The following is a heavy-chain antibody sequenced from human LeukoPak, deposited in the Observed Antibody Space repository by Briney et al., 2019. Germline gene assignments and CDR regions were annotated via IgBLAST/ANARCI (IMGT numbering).Heavy chain of an antibody. V-gene: IGHV1-3*01. CDR3: ARVYYCSGGSCYLGAFDI. J-gene: IGHJ3*02. CDR1: GYTFTNYA. CDR2: INAGNGNT. D-gene: IGHD2-15*01. Sequence: GASVKVSCKASGYTFTNYAMHWVRQAPGQRLGWMGWINAGNGNTKYSQKFQGRVTITRDTSASTAYMELSSLRSEDTAVYYCARVYYCSGGSCYLGAFDIWGQGTMVTVSS.